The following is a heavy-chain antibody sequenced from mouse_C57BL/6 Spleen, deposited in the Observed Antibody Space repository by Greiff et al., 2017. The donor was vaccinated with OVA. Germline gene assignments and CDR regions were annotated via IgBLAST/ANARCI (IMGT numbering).Heavy chain of an antibody. CDR1: GFSLTSYG. CDR3: ARNLYWNFDY. V-gene: IGHV2-2*01. J-gene: IGHJ2*01. Sequence: QLQLKQSGPGLVQPSQSLSITCTVSGFSLTSYGVHWVRQSPGKGLEWLGVIWSGGSTDYNAAFISRLSISKDNSKSQVFFKMNSLQADDTAIYYCARNLYWNFDYWGQGTTLTVSS. CDR2: IWSGGST. D-gene: IGHD2-1*01.